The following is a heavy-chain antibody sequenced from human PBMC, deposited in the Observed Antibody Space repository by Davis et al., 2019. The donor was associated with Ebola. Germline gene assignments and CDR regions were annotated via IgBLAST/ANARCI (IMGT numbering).Heavy chain of an antibody. Sequence: PGGSLRLSCAASGFTFTRFPMHWVRQAPGKGLEWVALISYDGSNKYYADSVKGRFTISRDNSKNTLYLQMNSLRAEDTAVYYCAKVEKYGYWGQGTLVTVSS. V-gene: IGHV3-30*04. D-gene: IGHD2-8*01. CDR2: ISYDGSNK. J-gene: IGHJ4*02. CDR1: GFTFTRFP. CDR3: AKVEKYGY.